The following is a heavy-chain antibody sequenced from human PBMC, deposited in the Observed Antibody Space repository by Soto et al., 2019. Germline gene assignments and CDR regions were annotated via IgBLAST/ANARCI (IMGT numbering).Heavy chain of an antibody. CDR3: AKETIAVGGPNYFDY. Sequence: QVQLVESGGGVVQPGRSLRLLCEGSGFTFSRYGMHWVRQAPGMGLEWVAVVSHDGLAQYYGDSVKGRFTISRDNSQNTLYLQVNNLRTEDTAIYYCAKETIAVGGPNYFDYWGQGTLVTVSS. D-gene: IGHD6-19*01. CDR2: VSHDGLAQ. CDR1: GFTFSRYG. V-gene: IGHV3-30*18. J-gene: IGHJ4*02.